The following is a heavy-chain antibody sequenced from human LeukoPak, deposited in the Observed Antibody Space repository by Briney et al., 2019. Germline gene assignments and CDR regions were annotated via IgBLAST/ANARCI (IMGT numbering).Heavy chain of an antibody. Sequence: RSLSLSCTASGFTPGDYAMRWLCQAPGGGLERVGWIRSKAYGGTTEYAVSVKGRFTISRDDSKSIAYLQMNSLKPEDTAVYYCTRGADYGDYFDAFDIWGQKTMVTVSS. V-gene: IGHV3-49*03. D-gene: IGHD4-17*01. CDR2: IRSKAYGGTT. CDR3: TRGADYGDYFDAFDI. J-gene: IGHJ3*02. CDR1: GFTPGDYA.